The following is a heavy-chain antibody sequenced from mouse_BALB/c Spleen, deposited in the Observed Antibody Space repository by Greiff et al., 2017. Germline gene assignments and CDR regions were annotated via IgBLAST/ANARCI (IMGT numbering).Heavy chain of an antibody. CDR2: IRNKANGYTT. CDR3: ARGYRYDAAWFAY. V-gene: IGHV7-3*02. Sequence: EVQLVESGGGLVQPGGSLRLSCATSGFTFTDYYMSWVRQPPGKALEWLGFIRNKANGYTTEYSASVKGRFTISRDNSQSILYLQMNTLRAEDSATYYCARGYRYDAAWFAYWGQGTLVTVSA. D-gene: IGHD2-14*01. J-gene: IGHJ3*01. CDR1: GFTFTDYY.